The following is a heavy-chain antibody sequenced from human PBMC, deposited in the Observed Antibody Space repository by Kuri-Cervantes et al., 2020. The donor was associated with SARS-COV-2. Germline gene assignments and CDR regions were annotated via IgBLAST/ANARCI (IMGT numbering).Heavy chain of an antibody. CDR2: ISYDGSNK. CDR1: GFTFTSHA. Sequence: GGSLRLSCAVSGFTFTSHAMHWVRQAPGKGLEWVALISYDGSNKFYADSVKGRFTISRDNSKNTLYLQMNGLRAEDTAVYYCAKDQHGIVVVVAAIDYWGQGTLVTVSS. V-gene: IGHV3-30*18. CDR3: AKDQHGIVVVVAAIDY. D-gene: IGHD2-15*01. J-gene: IGHJ4*02.